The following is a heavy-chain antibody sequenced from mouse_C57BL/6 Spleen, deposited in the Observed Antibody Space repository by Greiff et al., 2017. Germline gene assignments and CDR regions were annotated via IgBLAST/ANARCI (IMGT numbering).Heavy chain of an antibody. Sequence: QVQLQQPGTELVKPGASVKLSCKASGYTFTSYWMHWVKQRPGQGLEWIGNINPSNGGTNYNEKFKSKATLTVDKSSSAAYMQLSSLTSEDSAVYYGARWGYDYVAMDYWGQGTSVTVSS. D-gene: IGHD2-4*01. J-gene: IGHJ4*01. CDR1: GYTFTSYW. CDR2: INPSNGGT. CDR3: ARWGYDYVAMDY. V-gene: IGHV1-53*01.